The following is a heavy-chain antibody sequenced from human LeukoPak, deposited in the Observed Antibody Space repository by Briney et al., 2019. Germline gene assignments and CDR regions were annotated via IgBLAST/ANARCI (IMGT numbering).Heavy chain of an antibody. D-gene: IGHD4-11*01. CDR1: KFMFSHYG. Sequence: GGSLRLSCAASKFMFSHYGMHWVRQAPGKGLEWVAAIWSDGTNQYYADSVKGRFTVSRDNSQNTLYLQMSSLRPEDTAIYYCAKDAERGFDYSNSLQKWGQGTLVTVSS. J-gene: IGHJ4*02. CDR2: IWSDGTNQ. V-gene: IGHV3-33*06. CDR3: AKDAERGFDYSNSLQK.